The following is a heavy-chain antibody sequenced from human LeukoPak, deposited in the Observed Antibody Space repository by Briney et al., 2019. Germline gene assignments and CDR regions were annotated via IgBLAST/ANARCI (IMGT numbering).Heavy chain of an antibody. Sequence: ASVKVSCKASGYTFIGYYIHWVRQAPGQGLEWMGRINPNSGGTNYAQKFQGRVTMTRDTSISTAYMELSSLRSDDTAVYYCARVRGIHYYFDYWDQGTLVTVSS. V-gene: IGHV1-2*06. J-gene: IGHJ4*02. CDR3: ARVRGIHYYFDY. CDR1: GYTFIGYY. CDR2: INPNSGGT.